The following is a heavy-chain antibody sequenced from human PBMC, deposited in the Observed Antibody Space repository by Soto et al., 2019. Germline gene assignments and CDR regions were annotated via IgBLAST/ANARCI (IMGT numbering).Heavy chain of an antibody. Sequence: QVQLVESGGGVVQPGRSLRLSCAASGFTFSIYAMHWVRQAPGMGLEWVAVISYDGSNKYYADSVKGRFTISRDNSKNTVYLQMNSPKAEDSAAYYCAREYSDGWFDPWGQGTLVTVSS. V-gene: IGHV3-30-3*01. CDR3: AREYSDGWFDP. CDR1: GFTFSIYA. D-gene: IGHD2-21*01. CDR2: ISYDGSNK. J-gene: IGHJ5*02.